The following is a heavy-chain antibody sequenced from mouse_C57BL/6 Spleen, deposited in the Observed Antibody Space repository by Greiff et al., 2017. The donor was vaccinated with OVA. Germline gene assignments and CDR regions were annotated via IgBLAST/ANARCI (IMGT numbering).Heavy chain of an antibody. J-gene: IGHJ4*01. Sequence: QVHVKQPGAELVKPGASVKMSCKASGYTFTSYWITWVKQRPGQGLEWIGDIYPGSGSTNYNEKFKSKATLTVDTSSSTAYMQLSSLTSEDSAVYYCAREGDYYGSSRAMDYWGQGTSVTVSS. CDR1: GYTFTSYW. V-gene: IGHV1-55*01. D-gene: IGHD1-1*01. CDR3: AREGDYYGSSRAMDY. CDR2: IYPGSGST.